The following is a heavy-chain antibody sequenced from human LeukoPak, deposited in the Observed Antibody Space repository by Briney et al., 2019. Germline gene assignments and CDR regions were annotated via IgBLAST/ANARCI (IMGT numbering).Heavy chain of an antibody. D-gene: IGHD3-10*01. CDR2: IDWDDDK. CDR1: GFSLSTSGMC. Sequence: SGPTLVNPTQTLTLTCTFSGFSLSTSGMCVSWIRQPPGRALEWLARIDWDDDKYYSTSLKTRLTTSKDTSKNQVVLTMTNMDPVDTATYYCARSKITMVRGVMENWFDPWGQGTLVTVSS. V-gene: IGHV2-70*11. J-gene: IGHJ5*02. CDR3: ARSKITMVRGVMENWFDP.